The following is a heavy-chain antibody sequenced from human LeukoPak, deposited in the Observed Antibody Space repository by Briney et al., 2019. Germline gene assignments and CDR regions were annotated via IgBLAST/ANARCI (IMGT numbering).Heavy chain of an antibody. CDR2: ISGSGSSS. CDR3: AKDPPRGSSDSFDI. J-gene: IGHJ3*02. CDR1: GFTFSNYA. V-gene: IGHV3-23*01. D-gene: IGHD6-19*01. Sequence: GGSLRLSCVASGFTFSNYAMNWVRQAPGKGLEWVSGISGSGSSSYYADSVKGRFTISRDNSKNTLYLQLDILRAEDSAVYYCAKDPPRGSSDSFDIWGQGTGITVSS.